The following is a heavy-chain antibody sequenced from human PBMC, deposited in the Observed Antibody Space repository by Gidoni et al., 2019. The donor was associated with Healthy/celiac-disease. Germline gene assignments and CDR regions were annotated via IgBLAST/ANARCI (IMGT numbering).Heavy chain of an antibody. V-gene: IGHV4-31*03. CDR2: IYYSGST. CDR1: GGSISSGGYY. CDR3: ARGVLIITMVRGANWFDP. D-gene: IGHD3-10*01. J-gene: IGHJ5*02. Sequence: QVQMQESGPGLVKPSQTLSLTCTVPGGSISSGGYYWSLIRQPPWKGLEWIGYIYYSGSTYYNPSLKSRVTISVDTSKNQFSLKLSSVTAADTAVYYCARGVLIITMVRGANWFDPWGQGTLVTVSS.